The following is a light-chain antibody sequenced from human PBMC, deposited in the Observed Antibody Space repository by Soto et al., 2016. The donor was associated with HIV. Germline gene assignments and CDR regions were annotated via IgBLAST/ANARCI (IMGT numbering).Light chain of an antibody. J-gene: IGLJ1*01. CDR3: NSRDSSGYLFV. CDR1: SLRLYY. Sequence: SSELTQDPAVSVALGQTVRITCQGDSLRLYYATWYQQKPGQAPVLLIYGQNTRPSGIPDRFSGSSSGSTASLTITGAQAEDEADYYRNSRDSSGYLFVFGTGTKVAVL. CDR2: GQN. V-gene: IGLV3-19*01.